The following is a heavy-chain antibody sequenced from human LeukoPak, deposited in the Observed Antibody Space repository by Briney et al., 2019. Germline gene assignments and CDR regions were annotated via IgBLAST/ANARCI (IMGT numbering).Heavy chain of an antibody. CDR3: ARLLRYFDWLGTF. D-gene: IGHD3-9*01. V-gene: IGHV5-51*01. J-gene: IGHJ4*02. CDR2: IYPGESDT. CDR1: GSSFTSYW. Sequence: GGSLQISCKGSGSSFTSYWIGGGRQMPGKGLEGMGIIYPGESDTRYSPPFQGPVTISADNSISTAYLQWSSLKASDTAMYYCARLLRYFDWLGTFWGQGTLVTVSS.